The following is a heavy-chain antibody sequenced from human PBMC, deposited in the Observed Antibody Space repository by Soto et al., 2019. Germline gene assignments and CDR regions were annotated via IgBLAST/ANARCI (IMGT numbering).Heavy chain of an antibody. CDR3: ARHHDS. V-gene: IGHV4-59*08. CDR1: GGSISGYY. J-gene: IGHJ4*02. CDR2: IYYSGST. Sequence: LPLTCSDSGGSISGYYWSWIRQTPEKGLEWIGYIYYSGSTNYNPSLKSRVTISVDTSKNQFSLKLTSVTAADTAVYYCARHHDSWGQG.